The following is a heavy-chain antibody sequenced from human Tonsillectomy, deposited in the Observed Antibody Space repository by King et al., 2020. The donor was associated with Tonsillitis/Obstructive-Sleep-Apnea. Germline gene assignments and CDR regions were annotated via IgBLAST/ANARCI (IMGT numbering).Heavy chain of an antibody. V-gene: IGHV4-59*01. D-gene: IGHD3-16*01. CDR2: IYYSGST. J-gene: IGHJ3*02. Sequence: VQLQESGPGLVKPSETLSLTCTVSGGSISSYYWSWIRQPPGKGLEWIGYIYYSGSTNYNPSLKSRVTISVDTSKNQFSLKLSSVTAADTAVYYCAGNEGDWGAFDIWGQGTMVTVSS. CDR1: GGSISSYY. CDR3: AGNEGDWGAFDI.